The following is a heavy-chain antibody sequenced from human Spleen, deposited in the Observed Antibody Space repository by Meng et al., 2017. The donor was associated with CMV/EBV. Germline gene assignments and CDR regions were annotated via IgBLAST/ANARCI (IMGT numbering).Heavy chain of an antibody. V-gene: IGHV3-20*04. D-gene: IGHD3-3*01. J-gene: IGHJ4*02. CDR1: GFTFADYG. CDR2: IYGKGGNI. Sequence: ETLSLTCAASGFTFADYGMGWVRQAPGKGLEWVASIYGKGGNIGYADSVKGRFTISRDNSKNTLYLQMNSLRADDTAVYYCAKDLHYDFWSDHEYWGQGILVTVSS. CDR3: AKDLHYDFWSDHEY.